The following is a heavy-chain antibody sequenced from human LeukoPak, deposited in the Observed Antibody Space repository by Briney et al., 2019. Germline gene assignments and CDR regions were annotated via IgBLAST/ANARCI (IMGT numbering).Heavy chain of an antibody. D-gene: IGHD2-2*01. V-gene: IGHV1-2*04. J-gene: IGHJ3*02. CDR1: GYTFTGYY. CDR3: ASQLLGYCSSTSCYLSGAFDI. CDR2: INPNSGGT. Sequence: ASVKVSCKASGYTFTGYYMHWVRQAPGQGLEWMGWINPNSGGTNYAQKFQGWVTMTRDTSISTAYMELSRLRSDDTAVYYCASQLLGYCSSTSCYLSGAFDIWGQGTMVTVSS.